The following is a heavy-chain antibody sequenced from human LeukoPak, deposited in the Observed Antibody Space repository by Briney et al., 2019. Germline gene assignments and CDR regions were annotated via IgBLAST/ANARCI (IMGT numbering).Heavy chain of an antibody. V-gene: IGHV3-21*01. CDR3: AVEYCSGGSCYSFQH. CDR1: GFTFSSYC. D-gene: IGHD2-15*01. Sequence: GGSLRLSCAASGFTFSSYCMNWVRQAPGKGLEWVSSISSSSSYIYYADSVKGRFTISRDNAKNSLYLQMNSLRAEDTAVYYCAVEYCSGGSCYSFQHWGQGTLVTVSS. CDR2: ISSSSSYI. J-gene: IGHJ1*01.